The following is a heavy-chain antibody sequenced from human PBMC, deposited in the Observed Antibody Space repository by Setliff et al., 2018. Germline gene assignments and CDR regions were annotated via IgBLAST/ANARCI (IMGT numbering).Heavy chain of an antibody. CDR3: ARGGQLAPFDY. CDR2: ITTYNGDT. Sequence: ASVKVSCKASGYTFTNYGISWVRQAPGQGLAWMGWITTYNGDTNYAQKLQGRVTMTTDTSTSTAYMELRSLRSDDTAVYYCARGGQLAPFDYWGQGTPVTVSS. J-gene: IGHJ4*02. V-gene: IGHV1-18*01. CDR1: GYTFTNYG.